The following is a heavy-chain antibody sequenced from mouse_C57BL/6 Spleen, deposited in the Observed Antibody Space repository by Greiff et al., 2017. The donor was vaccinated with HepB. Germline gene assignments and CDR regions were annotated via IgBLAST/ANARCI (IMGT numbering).Heavy chain of an antibody. Sequence: EVQVVESGGGLVQPGGSLKLSCAASGFTFSSYGMSWVRQTPDKRLELVATINSNGGSTYYPDSVKGRFTIARDNAKNNLYLQMSSLKSEDTAMYYCARMARTINLGQGTTLVVSS. V-gene: IGHV5-6-3*01. CDR3: ARMARTIN. CDR2: INSNGGST. CDR1: GFTFSSYG. J-gene: IGHJ2*01.